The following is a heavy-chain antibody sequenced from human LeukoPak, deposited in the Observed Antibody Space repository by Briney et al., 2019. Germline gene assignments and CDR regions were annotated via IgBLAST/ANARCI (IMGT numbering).Heavy chain of an antibody. CDR2: ISSNGGST. CDR3: VKGAGSRTYYFDY. D-gene: IGHD3-10*01. V-gene: IGHV3-64D*06. CDR1: GFTFSSYA. J-gene: IGHJ4*02. Sequence: HPGGSLRLSCSASGFTFSSYAMHCVRQAPGKGLEYVLAISSNGGSTYYADSVKGRFTISRDNSKNTLYLQMSSLRAEDTAVYYCVKGAGSRTYYFDYWGQGTLVTVSS.